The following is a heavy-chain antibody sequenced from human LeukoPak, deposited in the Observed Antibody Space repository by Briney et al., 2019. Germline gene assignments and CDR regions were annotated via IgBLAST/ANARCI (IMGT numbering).Heavy chain of an antibody. D-gene: IGHD6-19*01. Sequence: GTSLRLSCAASGFAFNSYAMHWVRQAPGEGLEWVSGLNNIGGNTIYADSVKGRFTISRDNSKNTMFLQMNSLRAEDTAVYYCAKEFSGGWSFDYWGQGTLVTVSS. V-gene: IGHV3-23*01. CDR2: LNNIGGNT. CDR3: AKEFSGGWSFDY. J-gene: IGHJ4*02. CDR1: GFAFNSYA.